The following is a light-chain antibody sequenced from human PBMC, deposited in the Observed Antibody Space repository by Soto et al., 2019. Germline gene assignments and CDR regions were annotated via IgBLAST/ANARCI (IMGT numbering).Light chain of an antibody. Sequence: QLVLTQSPSASASLGASVKLTCTLSSGHSSYAIAWHQQQPEKGPRYLMKLNSDGSHSKGDGIPDRFSGSSSGAERCLTISSLQSDDEADYYCQTWGTGIQVFGGGTKLTVL. CDR1: SGHSSYA. V-gene: IGLV4-69*02. CDR3: QTWGTGIQV. J-gene: IGLJ2*01. CDR2: LNSDGSH.